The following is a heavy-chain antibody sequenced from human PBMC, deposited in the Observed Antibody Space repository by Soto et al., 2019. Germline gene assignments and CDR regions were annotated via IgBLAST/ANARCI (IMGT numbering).Heavy chain of an antibody. J-gene: IGHJ5*02. CDR2: IIPIFGTA. V-gene: IGHV1-69*01. CDR3: ARDRIVNGTRQLNIIAAAREFDP. CDR1: GGTFSSYA. D-gene: IGHD6-13*01. Sequence: QVQLVQSGAEVKKPGSSVKVSCKASGGTFSSYAISWVRQAPGQGLEWMGGIIPIFGTANYEQKFQGRVTITADESMSTADMELSSLRSEDTAVYYCARDRIVNGTRQLNIIAAAREFDPWGQGTLVTVSS.